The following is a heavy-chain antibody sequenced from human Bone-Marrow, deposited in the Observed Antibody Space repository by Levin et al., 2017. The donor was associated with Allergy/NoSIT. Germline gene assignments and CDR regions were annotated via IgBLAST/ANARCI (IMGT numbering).Heavy chain of an antibody. Sequence: GGSLRLSCGVSGFIFSDYEMNWVRQVPGRGLEWLSYISKRGTTTFYADSMKGRLTISRDNAKSSLNLQIDNLTAEDTAVYYCARSAPYCGGDCFDHWGQGTLVTVSS. CDR1: GFIFSDYE. CDR3: ARSAPYCGGDCFDH. V-gene: IGHV3-48*03. CDR2: ISKRGTTT. J-gene: IGHJ4*02. D-gene: IGHD2-21*01.